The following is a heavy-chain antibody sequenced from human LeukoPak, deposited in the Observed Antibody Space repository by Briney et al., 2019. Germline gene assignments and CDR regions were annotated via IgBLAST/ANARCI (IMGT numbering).Heavy chain of an antibody. D-gene: IGHD6-13*01. Sequence: QPGGSLRLSCAASGFTFSSYGMHWVRQAPGKGLEWVAFIRYDGSNKYYADSVKGRFTISRDNSKNTLYLQMNSLRAEDTAVYYCAKDPLPAAGRGGYYFDYWGQGTLVTVSS. J-gene: IGHJ4*02. V-gene: IGHV3-30*02. CDR2: IRYDGSNK. CDR3: AKDPLPAAGRGGYYFDY. CDR1: GFTFSSYG.